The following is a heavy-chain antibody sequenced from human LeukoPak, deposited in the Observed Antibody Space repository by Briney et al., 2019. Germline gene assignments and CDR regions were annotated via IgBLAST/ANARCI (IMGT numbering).Heavy chain of an antibody. CDR2: ISGSGGST. V-gene: IGHV3-23*01. D-gene: IGHD2-15*01. CDR3: ARVYCSGGSCYDQTFDY. J-gene: IGHJ4*02. Sequence: GGSLRLSCAASGFTFSSYTMSWVRQAPGKGLEWVSAISGSGGSTYYADSVKGRFTISRDNSKNTLYLQMNSLRAEDTAVYYCARVYCSGGSCYDQTFDYWGQGTLATVSS. CDR1: GFTFSSYT.